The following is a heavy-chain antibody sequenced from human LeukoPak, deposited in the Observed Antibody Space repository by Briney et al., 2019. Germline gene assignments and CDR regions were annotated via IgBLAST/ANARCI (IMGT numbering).Heavy chain of an antibody. CDR2: INPNSGGT. J-gene: IGHJ4*02. Sequence: GASVKVSCKASGYTFTGYYMHWVRQAPGQGLEWMGWINPNSGGTNYAQKLQGRVTMTTDTSTSTAYMELRSLRSDDTAVYYCARDGRGSRRFDYWGQGTLVTVSS. CDR3: ARDGRGSRRFDY. D-gene: IGHD1-26*01. V-gene: IGHV1-2*02. CDR1: GYTFTGYY.